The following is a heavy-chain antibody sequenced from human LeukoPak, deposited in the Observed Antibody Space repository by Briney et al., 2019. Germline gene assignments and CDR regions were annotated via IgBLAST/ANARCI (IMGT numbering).Heavy chain of an antibody. Sequence: GGSLRLSCAASGFTFSSYDMHWVRQATGKGLEWVSAIGTAGGTYYPGSVKGRFTISRENAKNSLYLQMNSLRAGDTAVYYCARALVRYDAFDIWGQGTMVTVSS. CDR2: IGTAGGT. V-gene: IGHV3-13*01. D-gene: IGHD3-10*01. CDR1: GFTFSSYD. J-gene: IGHJ3*02. CDR3: ARALVRYDAFDI.